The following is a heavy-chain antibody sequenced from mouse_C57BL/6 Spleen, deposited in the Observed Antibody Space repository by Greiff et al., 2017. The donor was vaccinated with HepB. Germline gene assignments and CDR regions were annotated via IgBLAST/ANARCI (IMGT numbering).Heavy chain of an antibody. Sequence: LVESGAELVRPGASVKLSCTASGFNIKDDYMHWVKQRPEQGLEWIGWIDPENGDTEYASKFQGKATITADTSSNTAYLQLSSLTSEDTAVYYCTTRPGGSLYAMDYWGQGTSVTVSS. J-gene: IGHJ4*01. V-gene: IGHV14-4*01. CDR3: TTRPGGSLYAMDY. CDR2: IDPENGDT. CDR1: GFNIKDDY.